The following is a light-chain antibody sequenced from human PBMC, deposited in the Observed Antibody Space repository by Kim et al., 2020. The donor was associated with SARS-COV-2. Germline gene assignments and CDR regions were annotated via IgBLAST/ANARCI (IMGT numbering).Light chain of an antibody. CDR1: QGINNY. CDR3: QQYDSYPIT. J-gene: IGKJ5*01. Sequence: ASIGDRVTITCRASQGINNYLGWFQQKPGKAPKSLIYGASSLQSGVPSKFSGSGSGTDFTLTISSLQTEDFATYYCQQYDSYPITFGQGTRLEIK. CDR2: GAS. V-gene: IGKV1-16*02.